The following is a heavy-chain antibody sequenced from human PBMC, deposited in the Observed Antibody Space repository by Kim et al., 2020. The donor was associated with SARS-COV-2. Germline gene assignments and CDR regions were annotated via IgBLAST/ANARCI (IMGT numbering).Heavy chain of an antibody. D-gene: IGHD3-16*01. CDR2: IRGDGGTT. CDR3: AKDVGGVGAWSPFDY. V-gene: IGHV3-23*01. J-gene: IGHJ4*02. CDR1: GFKFSNYA. Sequence: GGSLRLSCAASGFKFSNYAMNWVRLAPGKGLEWVSGIRGDGGTTYHADSVKGRFTISRDNSKNTLYLQMNSLRVEDTAVYYCAKDVGGVGAWSPFDYWGQGALVTVSS.